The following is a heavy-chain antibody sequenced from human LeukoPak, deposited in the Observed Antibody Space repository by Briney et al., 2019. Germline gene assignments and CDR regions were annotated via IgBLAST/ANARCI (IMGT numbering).Heavy chain of an antibody. Sequence: GGSLRLSCAASGFTFSTYAMNWVRQAPGKGLEWVAFIQNDGHDYYYADSVRGRFTISRDNSKNILSLQMNSLRAEDTAVYYCAREMTTPDDAFDIWGQGTMVTVSS. CDR2: IQNDGHDY. CDR3: AREMTTPDDAFDI. J-gene: IGHJ3*02. V-gene: IGHV3-30*04. CDR1: GFTFSTYA. D-gene: IGHD4-11*01.